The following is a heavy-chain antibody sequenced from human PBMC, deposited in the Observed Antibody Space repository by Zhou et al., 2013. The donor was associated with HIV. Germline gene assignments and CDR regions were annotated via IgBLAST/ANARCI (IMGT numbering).Heavy chain of an antibody. D-gene: IGHD3-9*01. V-gene: IGHV1-2*02. CDR1: GYTFTGYF. Sequence: QVHLVQSGTEVKKPGASVKVSCKTSGYTFTGYFMHWVRQAPGQGLQWMGWINPKTGDTTYAQRIQGRVTLTRDTSITTSYLELNNLRSDDTGVYYCARADWDIALFDHWGQGTLAIVSS. CDR2: INPKTGDT. J-gene: IGHJ4*02. CDR3: ARADWDIALFDH.